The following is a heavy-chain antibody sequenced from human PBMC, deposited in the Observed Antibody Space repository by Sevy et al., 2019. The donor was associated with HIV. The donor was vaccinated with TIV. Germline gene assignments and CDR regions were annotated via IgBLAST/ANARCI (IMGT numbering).Heavy chain of an antibody. D-gene: IGHD4-17*01. CDR2: ISNSGSDT. Sequence: GGSLRLSCVASGFTFSSYEMNWVRQAPGKGLEWVSYISNSGSDTHYSDSLRGRFTISRDNAKNSLFLQMNSLRAEDTAVYYCARDLPPSATTVAHFDYWGQGTLVTVSS. J-gene: IGHJ4*02. CDR3: ARDLPPSATTVAHFDY. CDR1: GFTFSSYE. V-gene: IGHV3-48*03.